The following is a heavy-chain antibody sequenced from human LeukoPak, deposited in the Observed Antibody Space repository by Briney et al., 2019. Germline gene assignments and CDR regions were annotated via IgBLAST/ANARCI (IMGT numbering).Heavy chain of an antibody. V-gene: IGHV4-39*07. J-gene: IGHJ4*02. CDR2: IYYSGST. CDR3: ARVNTPYYFDY. Sequence: KSSETLSLTCTVSGGSISSSSYYWGWIRQPPGKGLEWIGSIYYSGSTYYNPSLKSRVTISVDTSKNQFSLKLSSVTAADTAVYYCARVNTPYYFDYWGQGTLVTVSS. CDR1: GGSISSSSYY.